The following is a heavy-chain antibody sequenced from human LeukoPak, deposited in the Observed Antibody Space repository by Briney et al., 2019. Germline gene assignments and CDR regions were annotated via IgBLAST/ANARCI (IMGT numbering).Heavy chain of an antibody. J-gene: IGHJ4*02. Sequence: ASVKVSCKASGYTFTSYGISWVRQAPGQGLEWMGWISAYNGNTNYAQNLQGRVTMTTDTSTSTAYMELRSLRSDDTAVYYCAADTYYDFWSGFYTGLTGYWGQGTLVTVSS. V-gene: IGHV1-18*01. CDR3: AADTYYDFWSGFYTGLTGY. CDR2: ISAYNGNT. CDR1: GYTFTSYG. D-gene: IGHD3-3*01.